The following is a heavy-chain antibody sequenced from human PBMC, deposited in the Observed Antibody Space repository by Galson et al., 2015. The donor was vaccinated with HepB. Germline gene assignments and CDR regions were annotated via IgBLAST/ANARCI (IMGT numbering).Heavy chain of an antibody. D-gene: IGHD3-10*01. CDR1: GFTFSSYW. V-gene: IGHV3-7*01. Sequence: SLRLSCAASGFTFSSYWMSWVRQAPGKGLEWVANIKQDGSEKYYVDSVKGRFTISRDNAKNSLYLQMNSLRAEDTAVYYCARDFWEGFGELLYFGYYYYGMDVRGQGTTVTVSS. J-gene: IGHJ6*02. CDR3: ARDFWEGFGELLYFGYYYYGMDV. CDR2: IKQDGSEK.